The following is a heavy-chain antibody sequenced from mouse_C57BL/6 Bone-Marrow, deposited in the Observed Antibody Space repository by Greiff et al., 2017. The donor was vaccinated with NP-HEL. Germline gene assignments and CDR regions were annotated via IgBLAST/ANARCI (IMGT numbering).Heavy chain of an antibody. Sequence: VQLKESGPELVKPGASVKMSCKASGYTFTDYNMHWVKQSHGKSLEWIGYINPNNGGTSYNQKFKGKATLTVNKSSSTAYMGLRSLTSEDSAVYYCARPYYYGSSPYYAMDYWGQGTSVTVSS. CDR3: ARPYYYGSSPYYAMDY. D-gene: IGHD1-1*01. CDR2: INPNNGGT. J-gene: IGHJ4*01. CDR1: GYTFTDYN. V-gene: IGHV1-22*01.